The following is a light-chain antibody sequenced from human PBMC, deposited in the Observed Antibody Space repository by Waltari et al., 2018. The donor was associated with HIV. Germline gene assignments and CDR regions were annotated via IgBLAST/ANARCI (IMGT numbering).Light chain of an antibody. J-gene: IGLJ3*02. CDR2: EVT. CDR3: CSYAGSSTLV. Sequence: QSALTQPASVSGSPGQSITISCTGTSRDVGGYNLVSWYQQHQGKDHKLIIYEVTKRHLGVSNRFSATKSGNTDSLTISGLQAEDEAHYHCCSYAGSSTLVFGGGTNVIVL. CDR1: SRDVGGYNL. V-gene: IGLV2-23*02.